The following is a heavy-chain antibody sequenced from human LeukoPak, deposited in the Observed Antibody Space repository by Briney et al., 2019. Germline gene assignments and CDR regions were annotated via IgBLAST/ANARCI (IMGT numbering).Heavy chain of an antibody. CDR3: ARDSTQYDNGVYFDVHDI. V-gene: IGHV3-7*01. CDR1: GFTLSSYW. CDR2: IRRDGTQE. J-gene: IGHJ3*02. Sequence: GGSLRLSCAASGFTLSSYWMTWVRQAPGKGLEWVANIRRDGTQEHYVDSVEGRFTISRDNAKNSLFLQMNSLRAEDTAVYYCARDSTQYDNGVYFDVHDIWGQGTMVTVSS. D-gene: IGHD2-8*01.